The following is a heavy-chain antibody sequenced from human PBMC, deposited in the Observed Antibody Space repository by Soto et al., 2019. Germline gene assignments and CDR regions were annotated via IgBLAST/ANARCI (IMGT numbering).Heavy chain of an antibody. V-gene: IGHV4-39*01. J-gene: IGHJ5*02. D-gene: IGHD3-22*01. CDR3: ARQPTGDYYARPPRGVWFDP. CDR2: IYYSGST. Sequence: QLQLQESGPGLVKPSETLSLTCTVSGGSISSSSYYWGWIRQPPGKGLEWIGSIYYSGSTYYNPSLKARAPIYGDWSKIQFPLRLTSVTAADPAVYYCARQPTGDYYARPPRGVWFDPWGQGTLVTVSS. CDR1: GGSISSSSYY.